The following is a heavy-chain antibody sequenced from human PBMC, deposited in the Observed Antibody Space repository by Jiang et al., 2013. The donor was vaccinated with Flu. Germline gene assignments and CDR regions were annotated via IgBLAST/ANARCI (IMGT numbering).Heavy chain of an antibody. CDR3: ARDVGASNWYGELGY. V-gene: IGHV3-53*01. J-gene: IGHJ4*02. Sequence: QLLESGGGVVQPGRSLRLSCAASGFTVSRNYMSWVRQAPGKGLEWVSVFYSGGSTYYADSVKGRFTISRDNSKNRLYLQMNSLRAEDTAVYYCARDVGASNWYGELGYWGQGALVTVSS. CDR2: FYSGGST. CDR1: GFTVSRNY. D-gene: IGHD6-13*01.